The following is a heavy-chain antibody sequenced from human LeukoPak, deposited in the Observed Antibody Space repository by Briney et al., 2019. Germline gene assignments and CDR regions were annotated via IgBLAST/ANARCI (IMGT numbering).Heavy chain of an antibody. V-gene: IGHV3-7*01. CDR1: GFTFSNYW. D-gene: IGHD6-13*01. CDR2: IRQDGTDK. CDR3: ARFSRSPSGY. J-gene: IGHJ4*02. Sequence: PGGSLRLSCAASGFTFSNYWMSWVRQAPGKGLEWVANIRQDGTDKQYVDSVKSRFTISRDNAKNSLYLQMNSLRVEDTAVYFCARFSRSPSGYWGQGTLVTVSS.